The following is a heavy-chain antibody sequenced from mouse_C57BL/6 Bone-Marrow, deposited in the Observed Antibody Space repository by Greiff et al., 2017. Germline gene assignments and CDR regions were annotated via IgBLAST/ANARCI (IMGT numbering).Heavy chain of an antibody. CDR3: ARLTTVVATGDFDY. V-gene: IGHV1-43*01. J-gene: IGHJ2*01. D-gene: IGHD1-1*01. CDR1: GYSFTGYY. CDR2: INPSTGGT. Sequence: EVQLQQSGPELVKPGASVKISCKASGYSFTGYYMHWVKQSSEKSLEWIGEINPSTGGTSYNQKFKGKATLTVDKSSSTAYMQLKSLTSEDSAVYYCARLTTVVATGDFDYWGQGTTLTVSA.